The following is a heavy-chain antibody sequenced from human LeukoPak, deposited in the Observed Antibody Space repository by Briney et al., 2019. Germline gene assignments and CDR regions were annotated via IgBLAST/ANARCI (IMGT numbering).Heavy chain of an antibody. CDR3: ARDSDSSSVEDWFDP. Sequence: PSETLSLTCTVSGGSISSYYWSWIRQPPGKGLEWIGYIYYSGSTNYNPSLKSRVTISVDTSKNQFSLKLSSVTAADTAVYYCARDSDSSSVEDWFDPWGQGTLVTVSS. CDR2: IYYSGST. J-gene: IGHJ5*02. CDR1: GGSISSYY. D-gene: IGHD6-6*01. V-gene: IGHV4-59*12.